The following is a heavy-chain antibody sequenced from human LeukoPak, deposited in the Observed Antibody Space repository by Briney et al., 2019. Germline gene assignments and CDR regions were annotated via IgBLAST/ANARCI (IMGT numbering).Heavy chain of an antibody. V-gene: IGHV1-18*01. Sequence: ASVKVSCKASGYTFTNYGASWVRQVPGQGLQWVGWINTRNGNTNYAPKLQGRVIMTTDTATTTVYMELSSLTSDDTGVYYCARGGGSYYCDSWGQGTLVTVPS. CDR1: GYTFTNYG. CDR2: INTRNGNT. CDR3: ARGGGSYYCDS. J-gene: IGHJ4*02. D-gene: IGHD3-10*01.